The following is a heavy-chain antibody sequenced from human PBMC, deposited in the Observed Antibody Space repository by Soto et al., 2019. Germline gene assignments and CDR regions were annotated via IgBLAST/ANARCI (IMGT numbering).Heavy chain of an antibody. CDR3: ARPLNVELELYYFDY. D-gene: IGHD1-7*01. CDR1: GYSFTSYW. CDR2: IYSGDSDT. V-gene: IGHV5-51*01. J-gene: IGHJ4*02. Sequence: PGESLKISCKGSGYSFTSYWIGWVRQMPGKGLEWMGIIYSGDSDTRYSPSFQGQVTISADKSISTAYLQWSSLKASDTAMYYCARPLNVELELYYFDYWGQGTLVTVSS.